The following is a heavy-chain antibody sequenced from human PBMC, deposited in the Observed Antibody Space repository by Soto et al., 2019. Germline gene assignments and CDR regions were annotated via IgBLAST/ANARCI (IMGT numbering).Heavy chain of an antibody. CDR2: MNHNSGNS. Sequence: QVQLVQSGAEVKKPGASVKVSCKTSGYTFTSYDIHWVRQATGQGPEWMGWMNHNSGNSVYAQKFQGRITLTRNTSMSTVYMELSSLRSEDTAVYYCARTRFGAVAGTWGQGTLVTVSS. CDR3: ARTRFGAVAGT. J-gene: IGHJ5*02. D-gene: IGHD6-19*01. CDR1: GYTFTSYD. V-gene: IGHV1-8*01.